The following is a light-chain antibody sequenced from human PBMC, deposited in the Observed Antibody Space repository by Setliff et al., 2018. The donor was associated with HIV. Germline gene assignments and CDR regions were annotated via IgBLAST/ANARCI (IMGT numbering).Light chain of an antibody. CDR3: SSYKTSSTYV. J-gene: IGLJ1*01. CDR1: SSDVGGYNY. CDR2: EVS. V-gene: IGLV2-14*01. Sequence: QSVLTQPASVSGSPGQSITISCTGTSSDVGGYNYVSWYQQHPGKAPKLMIYEVSNRPSGVSNRFSGSKSGNTAPLTISGLQAEDEADYYCSSYKTSSTYVFGTGTKVTAL.